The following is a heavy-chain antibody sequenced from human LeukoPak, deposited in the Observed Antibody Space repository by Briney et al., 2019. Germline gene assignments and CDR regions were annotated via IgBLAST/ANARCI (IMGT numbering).Heavy chain of an antibody. CDR3: ARYYYDSSGSD. V-gene: IGHV4-39*01. Sequence: PSETLSLTCTVSGGSISSSSYYWGWIRQPPGEGLEWIGSIYYSGSTYYNPSLKSRVTISVDTSKNQFSLKLSSVTAADTAVYYCARYYYDSSGSDWGQGTLVTVSS. D-gene: IGHD3-22*01. J-gene: IGHJ4*02. CDR1: GGSISSSSYY. CDR2: IYYSGST.